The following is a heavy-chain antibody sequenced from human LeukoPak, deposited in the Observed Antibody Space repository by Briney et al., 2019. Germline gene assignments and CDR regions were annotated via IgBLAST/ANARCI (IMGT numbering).Heavy chain of an antibody. J-gene: IGHJ4*02. Sequence: GGSLRLSCVASGFTFSRYSMNWVRQAPGKGLEWVSGISISGGSTYYADSVKGRFTISRDNSKNTLYLQMNSLRGDDTAVYYCAKDWGYWGQGTLVTVSS. CDR3: AKDWGY. D-gene: IGHD7-27*01. CDR1: GFTFSRYS. CDR2: ISISGGST. V-gene: IGHV3-23*01.